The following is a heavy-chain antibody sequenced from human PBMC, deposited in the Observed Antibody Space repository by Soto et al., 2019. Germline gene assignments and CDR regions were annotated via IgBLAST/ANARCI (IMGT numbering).Heavy chain of an antibody. CDR2: MNPNSGNT. Sequence: ASVKVSCKASGYTFTSYDINWVRQATGQGLEYLGWMNPNSGNTAYVQKFQGRVTMTWDTSITTAYMELSSLRSEDTAVYYCAKEHSSSWYSFDYWGQGTLVTVSS. J-gene: IGHJ4*02. D-gene: IGHD6-13*01. CDR1: GYTFTSYD. CDR3: AKEHSSSWYSFDY. V-gene: IGHV1-8*01.